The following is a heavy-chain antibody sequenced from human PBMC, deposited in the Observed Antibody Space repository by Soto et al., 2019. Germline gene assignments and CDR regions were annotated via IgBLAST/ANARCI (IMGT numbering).Heavy chain of an antibody. J-gene: IGHJ4*02. CDR3: ARAIGYTGSGWYGLDY. Sequence: KPSETLSLTCTVSGGSISSYYWSWIRQPPGKGLEWIGYIYYSGSTNYNPSLKSRVTISVDTSKNQFSLKLSSVTAAGTAVYYCARAIGYTGSGWYGLDYWGQGTLVTVSS. CDR1: GGSISSYY. D-gene: IGHD6-19*01. CDR2: IYYSGST. V-gene: IGHV4-59*01.